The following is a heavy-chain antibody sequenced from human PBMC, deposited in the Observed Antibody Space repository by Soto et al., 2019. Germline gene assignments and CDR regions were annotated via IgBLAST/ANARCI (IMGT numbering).Heavy chain of an antibody. CDR2: ISAYNGNT. V-gene: IGHV1-18*01. CDR3: ARDWSAGGNYDYIWGSYRQIDAFDF. CDR1: GYTFTSYG. Sequence: QVQLVQSGAEVKKPGASVKVSCKASGYTFTSYGISWVRQAPGHGLEWMGWISAYNGNTNYAQKLQGSVTMTTATNTSTDYMELRGLRSDDPAVYYCARDWSAGGNYDYIWGSYRQIDAFDFWGQGTTVTVSS. D-gene: IGHD3-16*02. J-gene: IGHJ3*01.